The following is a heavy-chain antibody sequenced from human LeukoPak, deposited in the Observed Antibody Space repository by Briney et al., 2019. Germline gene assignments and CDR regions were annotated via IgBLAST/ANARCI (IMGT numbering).Heavy chain of an antibody. D-gene: IGHD3-10*02. CDR2: ISSTSAYI. V-gene: IGHV3-21*01. CDR1: GFNFDIYS. J-gene: IGHJ6*04. CDR3: AELGITMIGGV. Sequence: TGGSLRLSCSASGFNFDIYSMIWVRQAPGRGLEWVSSISSTSAYIFYADSVKGRFTISRDNAKNSLYLQMNSLRAEDTAVYYCAELGITMIGGVWGKGTTVTISS.